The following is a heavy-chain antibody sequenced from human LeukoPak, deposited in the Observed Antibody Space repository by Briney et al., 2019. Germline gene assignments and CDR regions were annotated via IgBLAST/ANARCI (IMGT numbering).Heavy chain of an antibody. Sequence: PGGSLRLSCAASGFTFSSYAMSWVRQAPGKGLEWVSAISGSGGSTYYADSVKGRFTISRDNSKNTLYLQMNSLRAEDTAVYYCAKHTYYDSGGYYFHYWGQETLVTVSS. J-gene: IGHJ4*02. CDR2: ISGSGGST. V-gene: IGHV3-23*01. CDR1: GFTFSSYA. CDR3: AKHTYYDSGGYYFHY. D-gene: IGHD3-22*01.